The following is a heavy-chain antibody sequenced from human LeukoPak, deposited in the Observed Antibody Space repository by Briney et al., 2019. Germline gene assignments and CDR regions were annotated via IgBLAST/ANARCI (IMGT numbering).Heavy chain of an antibody. Sequence: GGSLRLSCAASGFTFSSYSMNWVRQAPGEGLEWVSSISSSSSYIYYADSVKGRFTISRDNAKNSLYLQMNSLRAEDTAVYYCARNFHRRLYDSSAYYPYWGQGTLVTVSS. CDR3: ARNFHRRLYDSSAYYPY. CDR2: ISSSSSYI. V-gene: IGHV3-21*01. CDR1: GFTFSSYS. J-gene: IGHJ4*02. D-gene: IGHD3-22*01.